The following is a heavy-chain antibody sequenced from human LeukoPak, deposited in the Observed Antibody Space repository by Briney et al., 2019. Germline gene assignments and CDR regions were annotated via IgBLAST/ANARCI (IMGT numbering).Heavy chain of an antibody. Sequence: ASVKVSCKASGYTFTSYGISWVRQAPGQGLEWMGWISAYNGNTNYAQKFQGRVTITRDTSASTAYMELSSLRSEDTAVYYCAGRYCSGGSGYPSYYYGMDVWGQGTTVTVSS. CDR1: GYTFTSYG. CDR3: AGRYCSGGSGYPSYYYGMDV. V-gene: IGHV1-18*01. J-gene: IGHJ6*02. CDR2: ISAYNGNT. D-gene: IGHD2-15*01.